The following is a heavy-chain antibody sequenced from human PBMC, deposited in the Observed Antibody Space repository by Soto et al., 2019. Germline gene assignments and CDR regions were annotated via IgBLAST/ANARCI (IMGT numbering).Heavy chain of an antibody. CDR3: VKGIQPPDF. CDR1: GYSFNDYW. J-gene: IGHJ4*02. V-gene: IGHV5-51*01. D-gene: IGHD5-18*01. Sequence: PGESLKISCKASGYSFNDYWIGWVRQMTGKGLEWMGIVYPGDSDTRYSPSFQGQVTISADKSITTAYLQWSSLKASDTAIYYCVKGIQPPDFWGQGTQVTASS. CDR2: VYPGDSDT.